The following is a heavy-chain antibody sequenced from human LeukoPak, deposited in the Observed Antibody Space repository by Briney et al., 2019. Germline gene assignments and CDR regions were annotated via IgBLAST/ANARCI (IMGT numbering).Heavy chain of an antibody. CDR3: ARAGDPIGMVRGVIWYFDY. D-gene: IGHD3-10*01. CDR2: IIPIFGTA. Sequence: GASVKVSCKASGGTFSSYAISWVRQAPGQGLEWMGGIIPIFGTANYAQKFQGRVTITADESTSTACMELSSLRSEDTAVYYCARAGDPIGMVRGVIWYFDYWGQGTLVTVSS. CDR1: GGTFSSYA. J-gene: IGHJ4*02. V-gene: IGHV1-69*13.